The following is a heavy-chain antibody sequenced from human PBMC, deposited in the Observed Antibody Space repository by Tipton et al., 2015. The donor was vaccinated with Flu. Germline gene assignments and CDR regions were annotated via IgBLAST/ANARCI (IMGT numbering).Heavy chain of an antibody. CDR2: IYTSGST. V-gene: IGHV4-61*02. Sequence: TLSLTCAVSDGSISRGTDYWSWIRQPAGKGLEWIGRIYTSGSTSYNPSLKSRVTISVDASKDQFSLKLSSMTAADTAMYYCARGTRGSKNTAFDIWGQGTMVTVSS. D-gene: IGHD2/OR15-2a*01. CDR3: ARGTRGSKNTAFDI. J-gene: IGHJ3*02. CDR1: DGSISRGTDY.